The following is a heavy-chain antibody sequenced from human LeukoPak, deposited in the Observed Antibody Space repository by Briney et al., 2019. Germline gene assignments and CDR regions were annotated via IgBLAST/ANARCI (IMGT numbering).Heavy chain of an antibody. CDR3: ARGTYSSTSFYVDY. CDR2: IYYSGST. V-gene: IGHV4-59*01. CDR1: GGSISSYY. Sequence: SETLSLTCTVSGGSISSYYWSWIRQPPGKGMEWIGYIYYSGSTNYNPSLKSRVTISVDTSKNQFSLKLSSVTAADTAVYYCARGTYSSTSFYVDYWGQGTLVTVSS. J-gene: IGHJ4*02. D-gene: IGHD6-6*01.